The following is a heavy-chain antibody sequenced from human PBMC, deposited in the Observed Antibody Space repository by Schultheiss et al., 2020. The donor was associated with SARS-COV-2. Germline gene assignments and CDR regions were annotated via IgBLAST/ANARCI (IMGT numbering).Heavy chain of an antibody. CDR3: ARDKHCSSTSCITGHFYYGMDV. Sequence: SETLSLTCTVSCVSISSGGYYWSWIRQHPGKGLEWIGYIYYSGSTYYNPSLKSRVTISVDTSKNQFSLKLSSVTAADTAVYYCARDKHCSSTSCITGHFYYGMDVWGQGTTVTVSS. CDR1: CVSISSGGYY. D-gene: IGHD2-2*01. J-gene: IGHJ6*02. V-gene: IGHV4-31*03. CDR2: IYYSGST.